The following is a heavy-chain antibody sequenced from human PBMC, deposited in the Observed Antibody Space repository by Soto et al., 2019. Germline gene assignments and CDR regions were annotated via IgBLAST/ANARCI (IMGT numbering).Heavy chain of an antibody. Sequence: QVQLQESGPGLVKPSQTLSLTCTVSGGSISTGGYYWTWIRQHPGKGLEWIGYIYYSWRTYYNPSLTSRVTISVDTSKNPFSLKLTAVRDADTAVYYCARGLSLTLIDNWGQGTRVTVSS. J-gene: IGHJ4*02. CDR2: IYYSWRT. D-gene: IGHD3-16*02. CDR3: ARGLSLTLIDN. V-gene: IGHV4-31*03. CDR1: GGSISTGGYY.